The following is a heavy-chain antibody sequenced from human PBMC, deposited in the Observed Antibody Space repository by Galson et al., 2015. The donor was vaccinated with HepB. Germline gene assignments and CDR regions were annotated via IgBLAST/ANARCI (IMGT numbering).Heavy chain of an antibody. CDR1: GYTFTSYA. Sequence: SVKVSCKASGYTFTSYAMNWVRRAPGQGLEWMGWINTNTGNPTYAQGFTGRFVFSLDTSVSTAYLQISSLKAEDTAAYYCARGVFSYYDILTGYPVPDYWGQGTLVTVSS. CDR2: INTNTGNP. D-gene: IGHD3-9*01. CDR3: ARGVFSYYDILTGYPVPDY. V-gene: IGHV7-4-1*02. J-gene: IGHJ4*02.